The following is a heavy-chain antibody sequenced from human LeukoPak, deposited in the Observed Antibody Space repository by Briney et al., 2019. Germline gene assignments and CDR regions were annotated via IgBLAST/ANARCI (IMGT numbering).Heavy chain of an antibody. CDR2: IYTSGST. Sequence: SETLSLTCTVSGGSISSYYWSWIRQPPGKGLEWIGYIYTSGSTNYNPSLKSRVTISVDTSKNQFSLKLSSVTAADTAVYYCARHTSGYPIYYYMDVWGKGTTVTVSS. J-gene: IGHJ6*03. V-gene: IGHV4-4*09. CDR1: GGSISSYY. CDR3: ARHTSGYPIYYYMDV. D-gene: IGHD3-3*01.